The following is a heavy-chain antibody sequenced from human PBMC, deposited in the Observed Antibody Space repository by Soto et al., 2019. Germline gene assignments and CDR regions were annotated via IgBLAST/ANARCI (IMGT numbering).Heavy chain of an antibody. CDR2: IYPEDSET. D-gene: IGHD2-21*02. CDR1: GDDFSTYW. Sequence: GESLKISCKGSGDDFSTYWIGWVRQVPGKGLEWMGIIYPEDSETKYSPSFQGQVTISADKSINTAYLHWKSLKSSDSAIYYCAGRGGVRDRGGDGFDVWGQGAMVTVSS. CDR3: AGRGGVRDRGGDGFDV. J-gene: IGHJ3*01. V-gene: IGHV5-51*01.